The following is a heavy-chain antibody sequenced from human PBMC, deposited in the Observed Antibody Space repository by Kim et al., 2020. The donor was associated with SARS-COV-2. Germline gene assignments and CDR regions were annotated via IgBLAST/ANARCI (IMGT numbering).Heavy chain of an antibody. CDR1: GYTFTSYA. V-gene: IGHV7-4-1*02. D-gene: IGHD6-13*01. J-gene: IGHJ6*02. CDR3: ARELAAAGPGTYYYYGMDV. Sequence: ASVKVSCKASGYTFTSYAMNWVRQAPGQGLEWMGWINTNTGNPTYAQGFTGRFVFSLDTSVSTAYLQISSLKAEDTAVYYCARELAAAGPGTYYYYGMDVWGQGTTVTVSS. CDR2: INTNTGNP.